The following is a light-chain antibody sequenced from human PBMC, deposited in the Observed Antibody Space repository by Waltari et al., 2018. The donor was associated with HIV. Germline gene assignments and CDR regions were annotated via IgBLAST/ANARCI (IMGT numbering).Light chain of an antibody. CDR1: GSNIGAGYD. CDR3: QSYDSSLSGSI. Sequence: QSVLTQPPSVSGAPGQRVTISGTGSGSNIGAGYDVYWYQQLPGTAPKLLINGNINRPSGVPDRFSDSKSGTSASLAITGLQAEDEADYYCQSYDSSLSGSIFGGGTKLTVL. V-gene: IGLV1-40*01. CDR2: GNI. J-gene: IGLJ2*01.